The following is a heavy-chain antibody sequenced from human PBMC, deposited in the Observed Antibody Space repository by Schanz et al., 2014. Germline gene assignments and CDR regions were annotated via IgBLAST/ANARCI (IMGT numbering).Heavy chain of an antibody. V-gene: IGHV3-23*01. CDR1: GFTFSSYA. D-gene: IGHD3-3*01. CDR3: VGPLRIRPWRRPGAFDDV. Sequence: SCAASGFTFSSYAMSWVRQAPGKGLEWVSAISGGGGTIYYADSVKGRFTISRDNAKNSLYMQMNSLRANKTYALFRVGPLRIRPWRRPGAFDDV. J-gene: IGHJ6*01. CDR2: ISGGGGTI.